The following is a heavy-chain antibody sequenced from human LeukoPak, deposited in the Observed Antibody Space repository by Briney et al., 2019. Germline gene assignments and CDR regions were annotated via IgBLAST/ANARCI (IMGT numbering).Heavy chain of an antibody. CDR2: ISAYNGNT. Sequence: ASVKVSCKASGYTFTSYGISWVRQAPGQGLEWMGWISAYNGNTNYAQKFQGRVTVTTDTSTSTAYMELRSLRSDDTAVYYCAGWRWELLWFDPWGQGTLVTVSS. V-gene: IGHV1-18*01. J-gene: IGHJ5*02. CDR1: GYTFTSYG. D-gene: IGHD1-26*01. CDR3: AGWRWELLWFDP.